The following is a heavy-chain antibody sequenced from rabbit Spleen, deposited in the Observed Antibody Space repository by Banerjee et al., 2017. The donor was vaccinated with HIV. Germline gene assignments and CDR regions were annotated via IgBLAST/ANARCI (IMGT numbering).Heavy chain of an antibody. CDR3: ARDTSSSFSSYGMDL. V-gene: IGHV1S40*01. J-gene: IGHJ6*01. D-gene: IGHD1-1*01. CDR1: GLDFSSYYY. Sequence: QSLEESGGDLVKPGASLTLTCTASGLDFSSYYYMCWVRQAPGKGLEWIGCIYGGSSGSTYYASWAKGRFTISKTSSTTVTLQMTSLTAADTATYFCARDTSSSFSSYGMDLWGPGTLVTVS. CDR2: IYGGSSGST.